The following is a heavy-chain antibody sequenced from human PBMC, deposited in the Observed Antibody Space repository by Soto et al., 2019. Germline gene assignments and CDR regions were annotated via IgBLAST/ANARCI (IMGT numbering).Heavy chain of an antibody. D-gene: IGHD6-13*01. J-gene: IGHJ6*02. CDR2: IYPGDSDT. CDR3: ARRAIAAAGTFGMDV. V-gene: IGHV5-51*01. CDR1: GYSFTSYW. Sequence: GETLKISCKGSGYSFTSYWIGWVRQMPGKGLEWMGIIYPGDSDTRYSPSFQGQVTISADKSISTAYLQWSSLKASDTAMYYCARRAIAAAGTFGMDVWGQGTKVTVSS.